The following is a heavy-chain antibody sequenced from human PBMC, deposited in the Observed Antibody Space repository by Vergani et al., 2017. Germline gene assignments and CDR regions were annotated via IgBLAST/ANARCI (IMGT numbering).Heavy chain of an antibody. CDR1: GFIFKNHG. J-gene: IGHJ4*02. Sequence: QVQLVESGGGVVQPGTSLRLSCAASGFIFKNHGMQWVRQAPGKGLEWVALIWDDGSKKNYGDSMKGRFTISRDNSKDTLYLEMNSLRGEDTAVYYCARGNSLGSYWGQGTLVTVSS. CDR3: ARGNSLGSY. CDR2: IWDDGSKK. D-gene: IGHD1-7*01. V-gene: IGHV3-33*01.